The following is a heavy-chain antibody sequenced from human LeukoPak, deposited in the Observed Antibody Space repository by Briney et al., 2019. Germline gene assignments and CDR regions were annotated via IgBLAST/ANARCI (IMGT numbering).Heavy chain of an antibody. CDR1: GYTFTGYY. Sequence: GASVKVSCKASGYTFTGYYMHWVRQAPGQGLEWMGWINPNSGGTNYAQKFQGRVTMTRDTSISTAYMELSRLRSDDTAVYYCARDSNRLYDFWSGIGNGYFDYWGQGTLVTVSS. CDR3: ARDSNRLYDFWSGIGNGYFDY. V-gene: IGHV1-2*02. J-gene: IGHJ4*02. CDR2: INPNSGGT. D-gene: IGHD3-3*01.